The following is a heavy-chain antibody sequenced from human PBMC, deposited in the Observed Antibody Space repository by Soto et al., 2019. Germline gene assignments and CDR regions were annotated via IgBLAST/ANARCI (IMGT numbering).Heavy chain of an antibody. J-gene: IGHJ6*02. CDR3: ARMEENWNFYYYYGMDV. Sequence: SVKVSCKASGGTLSSYAISWVRQAPGQGLEWMGGIIPIFGTANYAQKFQGRVTITADKSTSTAYMELSSLRSEDTAVYYCARMEENWNFYYYYGMDVWGQGTTVTVSS. D-gene: IGHD1-7*01. CDR1: GGTLSSYA. V-gene: IGHV1-69*06. CDR2: IIPIFGTA.